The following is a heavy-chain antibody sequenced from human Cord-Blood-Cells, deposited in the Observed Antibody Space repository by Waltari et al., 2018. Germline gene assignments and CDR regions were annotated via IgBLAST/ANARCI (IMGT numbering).Heavy chain of an antibody. CDR3: AGIPAAGSNWFDP. Sequence: QVQLVASGGGGVKTGRCLRLSGAASGVTCRSAGIPWVRPAPGKGLEWVAVIVYDGSNKYYADSVKGRFTISRDNSKNTLYLQMNSLRAEDTAVYYCAGIPAAGSNWFDPWGQGTLVTVSS. CDR1: GVTCRSAG. J-gene: IGHJ5*02. CDR2: IVYDGSNK. D-gene: IGHD2-2*01. V-gene: IGHV3-33*01.